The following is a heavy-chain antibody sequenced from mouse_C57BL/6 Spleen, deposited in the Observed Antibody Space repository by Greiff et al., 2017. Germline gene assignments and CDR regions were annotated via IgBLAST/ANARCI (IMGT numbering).Heavy chain of an antibody. CDR3: ARAYYGSSYGFAY. Sequence: QVQLQQPGAELVRPGASVKISCKASGYTFTDYYINWVKQRPGQGLEWIGWIFPGSGSTYYNEKFKGKATLTVDKSSSTAYMLLSSLTSEDSAVYFCARAYYGSSYGFAYWGQGTLVTVSA. V-gene: IGHV1-75*01. CDR1: GYTFTDYY. J-gene: IGHJ3*01. CDR2: IFPGSGST. D-gene: IGHD1-1*01.